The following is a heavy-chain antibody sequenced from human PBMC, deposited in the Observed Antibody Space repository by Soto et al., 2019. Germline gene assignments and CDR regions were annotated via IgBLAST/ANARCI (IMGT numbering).Heavy chain of an antibody. J-gene: IGHJ3*02. CDR2: IWYHGGNE. Sequence: QVQLVESGGGVVQPGRSLRLSCAVSGFTFRDFGMHWVRQAPGKGLEWVALIWYHGGNEEYADSVKGRFSISRDNSKNTLYLQMDSLRAEDTAVYYCARRGCVKGVCYNSYDMWGQGTMVTVSS. V-gene: IGHV3-33*03. D-gene: IGHD2-8*01. CDR3: ARRGCVKGVCYNSYDM. CDR1: GFTFRDFG.